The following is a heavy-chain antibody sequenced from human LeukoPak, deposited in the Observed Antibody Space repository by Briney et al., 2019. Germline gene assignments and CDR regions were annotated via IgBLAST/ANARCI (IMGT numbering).Heavy chain of an antibody. V-gene: IGHV3-74*01. J-gene: IGHJ4*02. CDR3: IRDFRSADY. Sequence: PGGSLRLSCAASGFTFSIYCMHWVRQAPGKGPMWVSRICPDGTVTNYADSVKARFTISRDDARNTVYLQMNSLRAEDTAVYYCIRDFRSADYWGQGPLVTVSS. CDR1: GFTFSIYC. CDR2: ICPDGTVT.